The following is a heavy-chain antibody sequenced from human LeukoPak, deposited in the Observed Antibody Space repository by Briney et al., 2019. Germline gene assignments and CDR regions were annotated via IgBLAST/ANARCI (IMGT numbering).Heavy chain of an antibody. D-gene: IGHD6-6*01. J-gene: IGHJ4*02. CDR3: ATFEYSSSSFDY. CDR2: IIPIFGTA. Sequence: SVKVSCXASGGTFSSYAISWVRQAPGQGLEWMGRIIPIFGTANYAQKFQGRVTITTDESTSTAYMELSSLRSEDTAVYYCATFEYSSSSFDYWGQGTLVTVSS. V-gene: IGHV1-69*05. CDR1: GGTFSSYA.